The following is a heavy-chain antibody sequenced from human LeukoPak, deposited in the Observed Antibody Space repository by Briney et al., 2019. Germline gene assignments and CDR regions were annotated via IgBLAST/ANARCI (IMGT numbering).Heavy chain of an antibody. D-gene: IGHD6-13*01. Sequence: GGSLRLSCAATGLSVSSNFMSWVRQAPGKGLEWVSVIYSGGSTYYADSVKGRFTISRDNSKNTLYLQMNSLRAEDTAVYYCARQRPERAYCSSWEQAFDYWGQGTLVTVSS. CDR2: IYSGGST. CDR3: ARQRPERAYCSSWEQAFDY. CDR1: GLSVSSNF. J-gene: IGHJ4*02. V-gene: IGHV3-53*01.